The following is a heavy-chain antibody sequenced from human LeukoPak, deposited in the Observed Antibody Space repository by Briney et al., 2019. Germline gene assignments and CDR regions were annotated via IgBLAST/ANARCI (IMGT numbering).Heavy chain of an antibody. D-gene: IGHD4-17*01. CDR1: GFTFSSYE. CDR2: ISSSGSTI. Sequence: AGGSLRLSCAASGFTFSSYEMNWVRQAPGKGLEWVSYISSSGSTIYYADSVKGRFTISRDNAKNSLYLQMNSLRAEDTAVYYCARVFYGDYWYFDPWGRGTLVTVSS. J-gene: IGHJ2*01. CDR3: ARVFYGDYWYFDP. V-gene: IGHV3-48*03.